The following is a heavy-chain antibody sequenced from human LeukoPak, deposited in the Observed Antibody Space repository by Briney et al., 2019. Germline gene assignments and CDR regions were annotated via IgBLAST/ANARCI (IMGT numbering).Heavy chain of an antibody. V-gene: IGHV1-46*01. CDR3: ARPSPGYSSSWYPHFDY. CDR2: INPSGGST. Sequence: GASVKVSCKASGYTFTGYYMHWVRQAPGQGLEWMGIINPSGGSTSYAQKFQGRVTMTRDMSTSTAYMELSSLRSEDTAVYYCARPSPGYSSSWYPHFDYWGQGTLVTVSS. CDR1: GYTFTGYY. D-gene: IGHD6-13*01. J-gene: IGHJ4*02.